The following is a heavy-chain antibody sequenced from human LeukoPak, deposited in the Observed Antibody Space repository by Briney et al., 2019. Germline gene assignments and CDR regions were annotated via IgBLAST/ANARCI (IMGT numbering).Heavy chain of an antibody. V-gene: IGHV4-34*01. Sequence: SETLSHTCAVYGGSFSGYYWSWIRQPPGKGLEWIGEINHSGSTNYNPSLKSRVTISVDTSKNQFSLKLSSVTAADTAVYYCARVGYYYGSGSRSDYWGQGTLVTVSS. CDR2: INHSGST. CDR3: ARVGYYYGSGSRSDY. J-gene: IGHJ4*02. CDR1: GGSFSGYY. D-gene: IGHD3-10*01.